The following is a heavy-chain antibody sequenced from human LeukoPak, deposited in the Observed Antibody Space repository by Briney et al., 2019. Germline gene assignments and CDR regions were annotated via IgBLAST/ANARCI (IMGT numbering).Heavy chain of an antibody. V-gene: IGHV3-7*01. Sequence: GGSLRLSSAASGFTFITYLISWFRQAPGKGLEGGANIKQDGSEKYYVDSVKGRFTISRDNAKSSLYLQMNSLRAEDTAVYYCATSPGLGYSSSLTGVDYWGQGTLVTVSS. J-gene: IGHJ4*02. D-gene: IGHD6-6*01. CDR2: IKQDGSEK. CDR1: GFTFITYL. CDR3: ATSPGLGYSSSLTGVDY.